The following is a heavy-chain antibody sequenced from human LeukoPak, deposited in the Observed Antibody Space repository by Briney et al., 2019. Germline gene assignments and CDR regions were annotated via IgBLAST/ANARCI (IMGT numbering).Heavy chain of an antibody. J-gene: IGHJ3*01. CDR2: ITGSKSTI. CDR1: GFTFANYN. Sequence: PGGSLRLSCAASGFTFANYNMHWVRQAPGKGLEWVSYITGSKSTIYYADSVKGRFSISRDNAKNALFLQMNSLRVEDTAVYYCARDRDYAFDVWGQGTVVTVSS. V-gene: IGHV3-48*01. CDR3: ARDRDYAFDV.